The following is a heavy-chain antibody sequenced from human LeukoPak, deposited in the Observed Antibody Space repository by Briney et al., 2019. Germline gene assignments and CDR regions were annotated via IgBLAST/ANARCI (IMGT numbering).Heavy chain of an antibody. CDR1: GYTFTSYW. V-gene: IGHV1-18*01. CDR2: ISAYKGNT. D-gene: IGHD6-13*01. CDR3: ARDKILSASNWYYKAYDYCYGMDV. Sequence: ASVKVSCKDSGYTFTSYWISCVRQAPGQGLGWMGWISAYKGNTNYAMKLQGRVNMTTDTSTSRAYMELRSQTYDDTDVYYCARDKILSASNWYYKAYDYCYGMDVWGQGTTVTVSS. J-gene: IGHJ6*02.